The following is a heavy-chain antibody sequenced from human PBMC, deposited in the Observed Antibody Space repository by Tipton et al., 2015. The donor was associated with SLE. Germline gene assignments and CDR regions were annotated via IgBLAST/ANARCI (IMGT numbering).Heavy chain of an antibody. CDR2: TKEDGSDK. CDR3: APSFGSGSALFDY. V-gene: IGHV3-7*01. CDR1: GFTFSTYW. J-gene: IGHJ4*02. D-gene: IGHD3-10*01. Sequence: GSLRLSCAASGFTFSTYWMTWVRQAPGKGLEWVANTKEDGSDKYYVDSVKGRFTISRDNSKNTLFLQMNSLKVEDAAVYNCAPSFGSGSALFDYWGQGTLVTVSS.